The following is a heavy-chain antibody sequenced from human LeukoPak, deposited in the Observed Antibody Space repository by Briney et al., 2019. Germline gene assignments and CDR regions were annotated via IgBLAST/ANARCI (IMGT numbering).Heavy chain of an antibody. V-gene: IGHV1-46*01. Sequence: ASVKVSCKASGYTFTSYYMHWVRQARGQGLEWMGIINPSGGSTSYAQKFQGRVTMTRDTPTSTVYMELSSLRSEDTAVYYCARDLVVVPAARREEEAQYYYYYGMDVWGQGTTVTVSS. D-gene: IGHD2-2*01. CDR3: ARDLVVVPAARREEEAQYYYYYGMDV. J-gene: IGHJ6*02. CDR2: INPSGGST. CDR1: GYTFTSYY.